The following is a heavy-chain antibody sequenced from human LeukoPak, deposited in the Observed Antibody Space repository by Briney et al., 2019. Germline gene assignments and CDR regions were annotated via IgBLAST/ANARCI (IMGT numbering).Heavy chain of an antibody. Sequence: GGSLRLSCAASGFTFSDYYMNWLRQSPGRGLEWLSYISNTGSAKYYSDSVKGRFTISRDNAKNSVYLEMNSLRAEDTAVYFCASVRSGYFGPWGPGTLVTVSS. CDR2: ISNTGSAK. D-gene: IGHD3-22*01. V-gene: IGHV3-11*01. CDR3: ASVRSGYFGP. CDR1: GFTFSDYY. J-gene: IGHJ5*02.